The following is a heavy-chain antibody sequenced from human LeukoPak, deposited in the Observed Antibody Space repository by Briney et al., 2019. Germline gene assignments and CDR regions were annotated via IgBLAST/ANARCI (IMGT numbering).Heavy chain of an antibody. D-gene: IGHD1-26*01. V-gene: IGHV3-74*01. J-gene: IGHJ4*02. CDR3: ARDLGRIVGATAPDY. CDR1: GFTFSSYW. CDR2: INSDGSST. Sequence: PGGSLRLSCAASGFTFSSYWMYWVRQAPGKGLVWVSRINSDGSSTSYADSVKGRFTISRDNAKNTLYLQMNSLRAEDTAVYYCARDLGRIVGATAPDYWGQGTLVTVSS.